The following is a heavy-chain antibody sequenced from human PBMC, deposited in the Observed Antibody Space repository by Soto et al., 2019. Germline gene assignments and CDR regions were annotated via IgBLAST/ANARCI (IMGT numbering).Heavy chain of an antibody. J-gene: IGHJ3*02. D-gene: IGHD3-16*02. V-gene: IGHV3-66*01. Sequence: GESLKISCAASGFTVSSNYMSWVRQAPGKGLEWVSVIYSGGSTYYADSVKGRFTISRDNSKNTLYLQMNSLRAEDTAVYYCARVDRSRAFDIWGQGTMVTVSS. CDR2: IYSGGST. CDR3: ARVDRSRAFDI. CDR1: GFTVSSNY.